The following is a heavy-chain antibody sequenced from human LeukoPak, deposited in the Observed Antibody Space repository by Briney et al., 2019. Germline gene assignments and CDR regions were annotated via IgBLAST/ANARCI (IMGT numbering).Heavy chain of an antibody. CDR2: INPNSGGT. Sequence: GASVKVSCKASGYTFTGYYMHWVRQAPGQGLEWMGRINPNSGGTNYAQKFQGRATMTRDTSIGTAYMELSRLRSDDAAVYYCARGLYCSSTSCYYWFDPWGQGTLVTVSS. J-gene: IGHJ5*02. V-gene: IGHV1-2*06. CDR3: ARGLYCSSTSCYYWFDP. D-gene: IGHD2-2*01. CDR1: GYTFTGYY.